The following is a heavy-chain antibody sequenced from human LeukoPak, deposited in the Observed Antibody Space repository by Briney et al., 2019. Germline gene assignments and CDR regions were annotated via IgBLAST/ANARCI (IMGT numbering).Heavy chain of an antibody. J-gene: IGHJ6*03. V-gene: IGHV4-4*07. Sequence: SETLSLTCTVSGGSISSYYWSRIRQPAGKGLEWIGRIYTSGSTNYNPSLKSRVTMSVDTSKNQFSLKLSSVTAADTAVYYCARDPSSYDILTGYSYYMDVWGKGTTVTVSS. CDR1: GGSISSYY. CDR2: IYTSGST. CDR3: ARDPSSYDILTGYSYYMDV. D-gene: IGHD3-9*01.